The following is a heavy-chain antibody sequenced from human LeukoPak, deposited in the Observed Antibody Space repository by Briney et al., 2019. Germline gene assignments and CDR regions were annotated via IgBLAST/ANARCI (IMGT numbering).Heavy chain of an antibody. CDR2: ISGSSSST. J-gene: IGHJ4*02. Sequence: GGSLRLSCAASGFTFSTYAMSWVRQAPGKGLEWVSVISGSSSSTYYADSVKGRFTISRDNSKNTLYLQMNSLRAEDTAVYYCARVRIAVAGHFDYWGQGTLVTVSS. V-gene: IGHV3-23*01. CDR1: GFTFSTYA. CDR3: ARVRIAVAGHFDY. D-gene: IGHD6-19*01.